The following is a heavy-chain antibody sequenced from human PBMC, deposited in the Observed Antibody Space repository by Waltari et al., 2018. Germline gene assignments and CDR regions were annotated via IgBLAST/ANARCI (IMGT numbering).Heavy chain of an antibody. J-gene: IGHJ3*01. CDR1: GGSITSNRHY. D-gene: IGHD5-12*01. V-gene: IGHV4-39*02. CDR2: MSYNGAT. CDR3: ATYIGASIGTAAFDV. Sequence: QLQLQESGPGLGKPSETLSLTCIVSGGSITSNRHYWAWIRQPPGQGLGWIGTMSYNGATYSSPSLKSRVTVSRDTSKNHLSLTLGSVTAADTAVYYCATYIGASIGTAAFDVWGQGTMVTVSS.